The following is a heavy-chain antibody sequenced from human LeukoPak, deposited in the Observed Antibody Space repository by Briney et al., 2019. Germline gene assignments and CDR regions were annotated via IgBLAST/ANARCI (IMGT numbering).Heavy chain of an antibody. CDR3: ASRYSGYSADAFDI. D-gene: IGHD5-12*01. Sequence: SVKVSCKTSEYNFIAYYLHWIRQAPGQGLEWMGRIIPILGIANYAQKFQGRVTITADKSTSTAYMELSSLRSEDTAVYYCASRYSGYSADAFDIWGQGTMVTVSS. V-gene: IGHV1-69*02. CDR1: EYNFIAYY. CDR2: IIPILGIA. J-gene: IGHJ3*02.